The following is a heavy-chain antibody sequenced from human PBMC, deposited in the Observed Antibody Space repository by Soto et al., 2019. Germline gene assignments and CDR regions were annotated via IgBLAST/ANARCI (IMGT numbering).Heavy chain of an antibody. J-gene: IGHJ6*03. CDR1: GFTFSSYW. Sequence: EVQLVESGGGLVQPGGSLRLSCAASGFTFSSYWMSWVRQAPGQGLEWVANIKQDGSEKYYVDSVKGRFTISRDNAKNSLYLQLHSLRAEDTAVYYCARGLFYYYYYMDVWGKGTTVTVSS. CDR3: ARGLFYYYYYMDV. CDR2: IKQDGSEK. D-gene: IGHD2-21*01. V-gene: IGHV3-7*01.